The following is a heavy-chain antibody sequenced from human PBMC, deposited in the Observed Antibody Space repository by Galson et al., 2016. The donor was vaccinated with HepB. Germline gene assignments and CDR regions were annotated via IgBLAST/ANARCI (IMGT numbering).Heavy chain of an antibody. V-gene: IGHV3-53*01. Sequence: SLRLSCATSGFTVSNKYMSWVRQAPGKGLEWLSVIYSGGSTYYADSVKGRFTISRDNSKNTVYLQMNHLRVEDTAVYYCAVEACIAVAGPEYHYYYGMDVWGQGPTVTVPS. CDR2: IYSGGST. D-gene: IGHD6-19*01. CDR1: GFTVSNKY. CDR3: AVEACIAVAGPEYHYYYGMDV. J-gene: IGHJ6*02.